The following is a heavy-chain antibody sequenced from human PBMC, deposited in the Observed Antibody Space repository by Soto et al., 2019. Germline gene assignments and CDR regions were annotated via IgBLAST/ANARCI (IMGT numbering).Heavy chain of an antibody. CDR2: IYYSGST. J-gene: IGHJ5*02. D-gene: IGHD2-2*01. CDR3: ASSYCSSTSCKNWFDP. CDR1: GGSISSGGYY. V-gene: IGHV4-31*03. Sequence: SETLSLTCTVSGGSISSGGYYRSWIRQHPGKGLEWIGYIYYSGSTYYNPSLKSRVTISVDTSKNQFSLKLSSVTAADTAVYYCASSYCSSTSCKNWFDPWGQGTLVTVSS.